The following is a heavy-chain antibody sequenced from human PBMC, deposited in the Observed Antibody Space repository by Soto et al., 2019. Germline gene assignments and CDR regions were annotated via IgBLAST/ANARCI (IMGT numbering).Heavy chain of an antibody. Sequence: PLATLSLTCTVSGGSVSNSNYYWGWIRQSPGKGLEWIGSVYYRGRSYSKSSVKSRVTISVDTSKNQFSLNLNSVTASDTAVYFCVSQRTSVLTQAYFDYWGPGALVTVSS. D-gene: IGHD2-8*01. CDR1: GGSVSNSNYY. J-gene: IGHJ4*02. CDR3: VSQRTSVLTQAYFDY. CDR2: VYYRGRS. V-gene: IGHV4-39*01.